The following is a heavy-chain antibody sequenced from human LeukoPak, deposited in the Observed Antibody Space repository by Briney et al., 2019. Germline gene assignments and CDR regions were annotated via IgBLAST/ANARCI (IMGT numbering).Heavy chain of an antibody. CDR2: INRTSTYI. V-gene: IGHV3-21*06. D-gene: IGHD3-9*01. CDR1: GFTLSSHN. J-gene: IGHJ4*02. Sequence: GGALRLSCAASGFTLSSHNMNWVRQAPGKGLEWVSSINRTSTYIYYADSVKGRFTISRDNAKNSLYLQMNSLRAEDTAVYYCARAPYDILTGYSPYYFDYWGQGTLVTVSS. CDR3: ARAPYDILTGYSPYYFDY.